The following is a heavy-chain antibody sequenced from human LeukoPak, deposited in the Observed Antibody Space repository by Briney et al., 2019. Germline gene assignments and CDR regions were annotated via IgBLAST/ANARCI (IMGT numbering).Heavy chain of an antibody. CDR1: GFTFSSYA. CDR3: AKEGGGWYGGYYYYGMDV. Sequence: GGSLRLSCAASGFTFSSYAMSWVRQAPGKGLEWVSAISGSGGSTYYADSVKGRFTISRDNSKNTLYLQMNSLRAEDTAVYYCAKEGGGWYGGYYYYGMDVWGQGTTVTVSS. CDR2: ISGSGGST. D-gene: IGHD6-19*01. J-gene: IGHJ6*02. V-gene: IGHV3-23*01.